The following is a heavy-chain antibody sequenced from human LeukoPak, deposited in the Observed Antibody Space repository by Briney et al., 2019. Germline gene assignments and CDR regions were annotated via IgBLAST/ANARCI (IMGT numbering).Heavy chain of an antibody. CDR3: APPDIRPGYNFGYGADGFDI. D-gene: IGHD1-1*01. CDR1: GFTFSKYG. V-gene: IGHV3-30*02. Sequence: GGSLRLSCAASGFTFSKYGMHWVRQAPGKGLEWVAFIRYDGSNQYYADSVKGRFTISRDNSRNTLYLQMSGLRGDDTAVYYCAPPDIRPGYNFGYGADGFDIWGQGTMVTVSS. CDR2: IRYDGSNQ. J-gene: IGHJ3*02.